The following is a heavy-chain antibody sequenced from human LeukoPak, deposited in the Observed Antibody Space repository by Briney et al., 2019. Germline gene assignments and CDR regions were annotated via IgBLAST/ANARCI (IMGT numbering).Heavy chain of an antibody. CDR1: GFTFSSYS. Sequence: GGSLRLSCAASGFTFSSYSMNWVRQAPGKGLEWVSSISSSSNYIYYVDSLKGRFTISRDNAKNSLYLQMNSLRAEDTAVYYCAKGMGDSSGYYYRIWYYMDVWGKGTTVTVSS. V-gene: IGHV3-21*01. D-gene: IGHD3-22*01. CDR3: AKGMGDSSGYYYRIWYYMDV. J-gene: IGHJ6*03. CDR2: ISSSSNYI.